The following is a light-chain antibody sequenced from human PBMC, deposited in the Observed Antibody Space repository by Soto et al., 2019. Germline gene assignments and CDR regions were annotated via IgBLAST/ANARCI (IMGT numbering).Light chain of an antibody. V-gene: IGKV1-33*01. CDR1: QGISHF. J-gene: IGKJ5*01. CDR2: DAS. Sequence: DIQMTQSPSSLFASVGDRLTITCPAIQGISHFLNCYRQKPGRAPKALIYDASNLEAGVPSRFRGSGSGTDFTFTISSLQPEDIATYYCQQYENLPTSGQGTRLEIK. CDR3: QQYENLPT.